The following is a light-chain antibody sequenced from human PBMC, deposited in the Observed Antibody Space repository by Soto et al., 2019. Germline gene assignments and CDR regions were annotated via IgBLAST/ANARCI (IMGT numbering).Light chain of an antibody. V-gene: IGLV2-14*01. Sequence: QSAVTQPASVSGSPGQSITISCTGTSSDVGRYNYVSWYQQHPGKAPKFMIYDVSNRPSGVSNRFSGSKSGNTASLTISGLQAEDEADYYCSSYTTSNTRQIVFGTGTKVTVL. J-gene: IGLJ1*01. CDR2: DVS. CDR3: SSYTTSNTRQIV. CDR1: SSDVGRYNY.